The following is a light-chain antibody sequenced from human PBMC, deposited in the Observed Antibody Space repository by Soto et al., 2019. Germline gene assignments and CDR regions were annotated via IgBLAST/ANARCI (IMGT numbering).Light chain of an antibody. CDR1: QSVDNY. J-gene: IGKJ1*01. CDR2: ESS. Sequence: EIVLTQSPATLSLSPGERATLSCRASQSVDNYLDWYQQKPGQAPRLLIYESSNRATGIPARFSGSGSGTDLILTISSLEPEDCEVDECQQRSNWPQTFGQGTKVDIK. CDR3: QQRSNWPQT. V-gene: IGKV3-11*01.